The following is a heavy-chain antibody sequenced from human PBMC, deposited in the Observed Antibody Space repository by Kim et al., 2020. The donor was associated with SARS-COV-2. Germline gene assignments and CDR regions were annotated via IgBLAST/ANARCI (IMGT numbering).Heavy chain of an antibody. Sequence: LSLTCVASGFTFSSHEMNWVRQAPGKGLEWISYISSSGSPIFYTDSEKGRFAISRDNSKNSLFLQVSGLRAEDTAVYYCARKTYCVSSRCPTDRLDL. J-gene: IGHJ2*01. CDR3: ARKTYCVSSRCPTDRLDL. CDR2: ISSSGSPI. CDR1: GFTFSSHE. D-gene: IGHD2-2*01. V-gene: IGHV3-48*03.